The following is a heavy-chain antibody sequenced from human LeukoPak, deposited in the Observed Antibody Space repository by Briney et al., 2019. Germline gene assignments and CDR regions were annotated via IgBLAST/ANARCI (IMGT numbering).Heavy chain of an antibody. D-gene: IGHD2-15*01. CDR3: ARDSHCSGGSCSYYFDY. CDR1: GFTFSSYG. CDR2: IWYDGSNK. V-gene: IGHV3-33*01. J-gene: IGHJ4*02. Sequence: PGGSLRLSCAASGFTFSSYGMHWVRQAPGKGLEWVAVIWYDGSNKYYADSVKGRFTISRDNSKNTLYLQMNSLRAEDTAVYYCARDSHCSGGSCSYYFDYWDQGTLVTVSS.